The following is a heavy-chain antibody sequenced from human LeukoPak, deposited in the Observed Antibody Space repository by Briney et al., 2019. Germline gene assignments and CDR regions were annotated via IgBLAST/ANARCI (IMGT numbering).Heavy chain of an antibody. J-gene: IGHJ4*02. CDR2: ISSTGFTI. CDR1: GFTFSNHE. V-gene: IGHV3-48*03. CDR3: VRVFGSGNSLD. D-gene: IGHD3-10*01. Sequence: GGSLRLSCAGSGFTFSNHEMNWVRQAPGKGLEWVSYISSTGFTIRYADSVKGRFTISRDNAKDSLYLQMNSLRVEDSAVYYSVRVFGSGNSLDWGQGTLVTVSS.